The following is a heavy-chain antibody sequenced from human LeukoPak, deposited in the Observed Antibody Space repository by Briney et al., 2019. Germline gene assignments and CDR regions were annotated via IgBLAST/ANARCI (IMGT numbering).Heavy chain of an antibody. CDR2: INPSGGST. CDR3: ARAAGYGGYYYGMDV. CDR1: GYTFTSYY. D-gene: IGHD4-23*01. J-gene: IGHJ6*04. V-gene: IGHV1-46*01. Sequence: GASVKVSCKASGYTFTSYYMHWVRQAPGQGLEWMGIINPSGGSTSYAQKFQGRVTKTRDTSTSTVYMELSSLRSEDTAVYYCARAAGYGGYYYGMDVWGKGTTVTVSS.